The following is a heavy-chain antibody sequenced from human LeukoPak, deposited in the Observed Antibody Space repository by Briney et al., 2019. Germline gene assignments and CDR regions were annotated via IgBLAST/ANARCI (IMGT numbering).Heavy chain of an antibody. J-gene: IGHJ4*02. Sequence: GGSLRLSCAASGFTFSSYAMSWVRQAPGKGLEWVSAISGSGGSTYYADSVKGRFTISRDNSKNTLYLQMNSLRAEDTAVYYCAKDLLRYFDWLGGGWGRGTLVTVSS. V-gene: IGHV3-23*01. CDR3: AKDLLRYFDWLGGG. D-gene: IGHD3-9*01. CDR1: GFTFSSYA. CDR2: ISGSGGST.